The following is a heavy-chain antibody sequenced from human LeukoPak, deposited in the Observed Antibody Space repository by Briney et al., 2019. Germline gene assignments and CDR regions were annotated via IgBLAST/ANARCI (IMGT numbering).Heavy chain of an antibody. J-gene: IGHJ4*02. Sequence: GGSLRLSCAAPGFTVSSNYLSWVRQAPGKGLEWVSAIYSGGSTYYADSVKGRFTISRDNSKNTLYLQMNSLRAEDTAVYYCARVWLTGTFYYFDYWGQGTLVTVSS. D-gene: IGHD1-7*01. V-gene: IGHV3-53*01. CDR2: IYSGGST. CDR3: ARVWLTGTFYYFDY. CDR1: GFTVSSNY.